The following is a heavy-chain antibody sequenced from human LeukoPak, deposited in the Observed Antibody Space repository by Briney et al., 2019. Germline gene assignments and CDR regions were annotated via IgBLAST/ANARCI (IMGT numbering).Heavy chain of an antibody. D-gene: IGHD3-3*01. V-gene: IGHV3-30-3*01. CDR1: GFTFSSFA. CDR2: ISYDGSSK. Sequence: GGSLRLSCAASGFTFSSFAMHWVRQAPGKGLEWVAVISYDGSSKYYAESVKGRFTISRDNSKNTLYLQMNSLRPEDTAVFYCARTKWSGFLRYFYYMDVWGKGTTVTVSS. J-gene: IGHJ6*03. CDR3: ARTKWSGFLRYFYYMDV.